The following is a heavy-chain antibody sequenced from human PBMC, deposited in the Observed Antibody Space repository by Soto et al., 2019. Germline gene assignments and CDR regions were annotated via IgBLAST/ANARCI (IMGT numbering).Heavy chain of an antibody. CDR3: ARETTPGWFDP. J-gene: IGHJ5*02. D-gene: IGHD1-1*01. CDR1: GGSISSGGYS. CDR2: IYHSGST. V-gene: IGHV4-30-2*01. Sequence: QLQLQESGSGLVKPSQTLSLTCAVSGGSISSGGYSWSWIRQPPGKGLEWIRYIYHSGSTYYNPSLKSRVTISADRSKNQFSLKLSSVNAADTAVYYCARETTPGWFDPWGQGTLVTVSS.